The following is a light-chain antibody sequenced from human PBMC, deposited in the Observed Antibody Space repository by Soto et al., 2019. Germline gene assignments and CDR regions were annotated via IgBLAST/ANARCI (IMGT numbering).Light chain of an antibody. J-gene: IGLJ3*02. V-gene: IGLV8-61*01. CDR2: STN. CDR3: VLSLPRGVWE. Sequence: QTVVTQEPSFSVSPGGTVTLTCGLTSGSVSTSNYPSWYQQTPGQTPRTLIYSTNFRSSGVPDRFSGSILGNKAALTTTGAQADDESDYYCVLSLPRGVWEFGGGTKLTVL. CDR1: SGSVSTSNY.